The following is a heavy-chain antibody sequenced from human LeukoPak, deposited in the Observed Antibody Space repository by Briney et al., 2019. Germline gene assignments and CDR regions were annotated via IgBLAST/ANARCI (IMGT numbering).Heavy chain of an antibody. CDR1: GASLRSHD. V-gene: IGHV4-59*11. CDR2: IYFSETT. D-gene: IGHD2-21*02. J-gene: IGHJ4*02. CDR3: VSGCEHGDTFT. Sequence: SETLSLTCSVSGASLRSHDWSWIRQSPGRGLEYIGHIYFSETTKYHPSLKSRATISADISKNHFSLSLRSVTAADTAFYYFVSGCEHGDTFTGGQGTQVLVST.